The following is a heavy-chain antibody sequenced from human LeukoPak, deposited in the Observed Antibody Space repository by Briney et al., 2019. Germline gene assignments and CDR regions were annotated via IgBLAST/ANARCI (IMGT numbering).Heavy chain of an antibody. V-gene: IGHV4-31*03. CDR2: IYYSGST. Sequence: SETLSLTCTVSGGSISSGGYYWSWIRQHPGKGLEWIGYIYYSGSTYYNPSLKSRVIISVDTSKNQFSLKLSSVTAADTAVYYCARQSPYYYDSSGFFDYWGQGTLVTVSS. J-gene: IGHJ4*02. D-gene: IGHD3-22*01. CDR1: GGSISSGGYY. CDR3: ARQSPYYYDSSGFFDY.